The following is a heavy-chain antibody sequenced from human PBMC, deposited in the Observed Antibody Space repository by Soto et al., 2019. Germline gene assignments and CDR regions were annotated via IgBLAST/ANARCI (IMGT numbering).Heavy chain of an antibody. Sequence: GASVKVSCKASGGTFSSYAISWVRQAPGQGLEWMGGIIPIFGTANYAQKFQGRVTITADKSTSTAYMELSSLRSEDTAVYYCARDLGDVVVPAAIGVSYGMDVWGQGTTVTVSS. V-gene: IGHV1-69*06. CDR1: GGTFSSYA. D-gene: IGHD2-2*01. CDR2: IIPIFGTA. J-gene: IGHJ6*02. CDR3: ARDLGDVVVPAAIGVSYGMDV.